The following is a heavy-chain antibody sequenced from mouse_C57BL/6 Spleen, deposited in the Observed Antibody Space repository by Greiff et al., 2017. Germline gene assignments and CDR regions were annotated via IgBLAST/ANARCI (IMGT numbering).Heavy chain of an antibody. J-gene: IGHJ4*01. D-gene: IGHD2-5*01. CDR2: INPNNGGT. CDR3: ASPYYSKGGDY. CDR1: GYTFTDYY. V-gene: IGHV1-26*01. Sequence: EVQLQQSGPELVKPGASVKISCKASGYTFTDYYMNWVQQSHGKSLEWIGDINPNNGGTSYNQKFKGKATLTVDKSSSTAYMELRSLTAEDAAVYYCASPYYSKGGDYWGQGTSVTVSS.